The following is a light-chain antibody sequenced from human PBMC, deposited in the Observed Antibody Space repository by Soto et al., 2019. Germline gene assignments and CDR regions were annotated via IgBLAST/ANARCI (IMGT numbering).Light chain of an antibody. V-gene: IGKV4-1*01. CDR2: WAS. Sequence: DIVMTQSPDSLAVSLGETATINCKSSQSVLYSSNNKNYLAWYQRKPGQPTRLLIYWASTRESGVPDRFSASGSRIDVSSSSGSRQAEDVAVYYWQQYYSTPRTCGTGTKVDGK. CDR1: QSVLYSSNNKNY. J-gene: IGKJ3*01. CDR3: QQYYSTPRT.